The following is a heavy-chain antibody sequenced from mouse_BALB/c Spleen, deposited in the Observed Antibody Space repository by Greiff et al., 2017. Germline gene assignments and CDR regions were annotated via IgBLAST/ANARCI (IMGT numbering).Heavy chain of an antibody. CDR1: GFTFSSYT. CDR3: KRDPDYYGSSYDAMDY. V-gene: IGHV5-6-4*01. Sequence: DVKLVESGGGLVKPGGSLTLSCAASGFTFSSYTMSWVRQTPEKRLEWVATISSGGSYTYYPDSVKGRFTISRDNAKNTLYLQMSSMKSEDTAMYYCKRDPDYYGSSYDAMDYWGQGTSVTVSS. CDR2: ISSGGSYT. J-gene: IGHJ4*01. D-gene: IGHD1-1*01.